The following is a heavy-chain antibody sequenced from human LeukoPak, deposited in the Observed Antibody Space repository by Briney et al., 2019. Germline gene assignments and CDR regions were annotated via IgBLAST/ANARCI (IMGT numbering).Heavy chain of an antibody. J-gene: IGHJ2*01. D-gene: IGHD4-17*01. Sequence: GGSVRLSCAASGFTFSSYGMNWVRQAPGKGLEWVSSISSSSSYIYYADSVKGRFTISRDNAKNSLYLQMNSLRAEDTAVYYCAREDGDYAFLESPYWYFDLWGRGTLVTVSS. CDR3: AREDGDYAFLESPYWYFDL. V-gene: IGHV3-21*01. CDR1: GFTFSSYG. CDR2: ISSSSSYI.